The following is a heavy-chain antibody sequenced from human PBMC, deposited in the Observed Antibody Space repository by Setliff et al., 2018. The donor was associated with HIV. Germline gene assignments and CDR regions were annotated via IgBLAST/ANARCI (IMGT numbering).Heavy chain of an antibody. V-gene: IGHV4-4*09. CDR1: GDSTSSYY. Sequence: SETLSLTCPVSGDSTSSYYWSWIRQPPGKGLEWIGYIYTTGSTNYNPSLNSRVTISLDTSKHQLSLKLSSVTAADTAVYYCAHYYYDTSGQPFDYWGQGTLVTVSS. CDR3: AHYYYDTSGQPFDY. CDR2: IYTTGST. J-gene: IGHJ4*02. D-gene: IGHD3-22*01.